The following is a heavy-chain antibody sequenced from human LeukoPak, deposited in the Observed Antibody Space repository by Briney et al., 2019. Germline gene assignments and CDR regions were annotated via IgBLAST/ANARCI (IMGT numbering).Heavy chain of an antibody. D-gene: IGHD5-12*01. CDR1: GFIFSSYS. J-gene: IGHJ4*02. Sequence: GGSLRLSCAASGFIFSSYSMNWVRQAPGKGLEWVSYISSSSSTIYYADSVKGRFTISRDNAKNSLYLQMNSLRAEDTAVYYCARDYEGGFDYWGQGTLVTVSS. CDR3: ARDYEGGFDY. V-gene: IGHV3-48*01. CDR2: ISSSSSTI.